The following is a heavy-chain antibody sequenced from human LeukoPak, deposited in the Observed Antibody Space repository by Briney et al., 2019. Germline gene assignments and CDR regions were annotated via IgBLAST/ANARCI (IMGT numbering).Heavy chain of an antibody. J-gene: IGHJ4*02. V-gene: IGHV3-23*01. CDR1: RFTFSSYA. CDR2: ISGSGVST. D-gene: IGHD3-22*01. Sequence: GGSLRLSCAASRFTFSSYAMSWVRQAPGKGLEWVSAISGSGVSTYYADSVKGRFTISRDNAKNSLYLQMNSLRAEDTAVYYCARDSSYDYYCDSSGYYSSDFDYWGQGTLVTVSP. CDR3: ARDSSYDYYCDSSGYYSSDFDY.